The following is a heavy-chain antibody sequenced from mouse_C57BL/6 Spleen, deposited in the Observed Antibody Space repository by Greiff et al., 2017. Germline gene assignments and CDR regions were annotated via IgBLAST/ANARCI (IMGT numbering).Heavy chain of an antibody. V-gene: IGHV1-64*01. D-gene: IGHD2-4*01. CDR3: ARDRDYDYYFDY. J-gene: IGHJ2*01. CDR1: GYTFTSYW. CDR2: IHPNSGSN. Sequence: VQLQQSGAELVKPGASVKLSCKASGYTFTSYWMHWVKQRPGQGLEWIGMIHPNSGSNNYNEKFKSKATLTVDKSTSTAYLQLSSLTSEDSAVYYCARDRDYDYYFDYWGQGTTLTVSS.